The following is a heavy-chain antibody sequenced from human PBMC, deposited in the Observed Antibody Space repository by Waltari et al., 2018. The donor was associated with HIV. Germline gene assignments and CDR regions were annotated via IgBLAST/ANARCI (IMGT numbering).Heavy chain of an antibody. CDR2: IRSKANNYAT. V-gene: IGHV3-73*02. CDR1: GFTFSGSA. CDR3: VTESLTSTSANFDN. J-gene: IGHJ4*02. D-gene: IGHD2-2*01. Sequence: EVQLVESGGGLVQPGGSLKLSCAASGFTFSGSAIHWVRQASGKGLEWVARIRSKANNYATAYAASVKGRFTISRDDSRNTAYLHMNSLKTEDTAVYYCVTESLTSTSANFDNWGQGTLVTVSS.